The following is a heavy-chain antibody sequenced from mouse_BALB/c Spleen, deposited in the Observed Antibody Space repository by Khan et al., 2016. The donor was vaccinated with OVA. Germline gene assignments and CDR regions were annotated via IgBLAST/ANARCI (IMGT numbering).Heavy chain of an antibody. Sequence: EVQLQESGPGLVKPSQSLSLTCTVTGYSITSDYAWNWIRQFPGNKLEWMGYIKYSGTTSYNPSLKSRISITRDTSKNQFFLQLNSVTTEYTATYYCARSGTISTVVVTDFDFWGQGTTHTASS. J-gene: IGHJ2*01. V-gene: IGHV3-2*02. CDR1: GYSITSDYA. CDR3: ARSGTISTVVVTDFDF. CDR2: IKYSGTT. D-gene: IGHD1-1*01.